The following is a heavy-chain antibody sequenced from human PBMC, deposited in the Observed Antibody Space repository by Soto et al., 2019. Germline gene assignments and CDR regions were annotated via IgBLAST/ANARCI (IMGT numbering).Heavy chain of an antibody. Sequence: PGGPLRLSCEGSGFTFRCFAMNWVRQAPGKGLEWVSTISSNSAYIYYTDALRGRFTISRDNAKNSLHLQMNSLRAEDTAVYYCTRDASRDSSARGWFDPWGPGTLVTVSS. CDR3: TRDASRDSSARGWFDP. V-gene: IGHV3-21*01. CDR1: GFTFRCFA. CDR2: ISSNSAYI. J-gene: IGHJ5*02. D-gene: IGHD6-13*01.